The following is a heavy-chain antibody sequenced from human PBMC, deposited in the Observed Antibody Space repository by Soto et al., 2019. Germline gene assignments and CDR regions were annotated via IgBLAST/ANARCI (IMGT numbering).Heavy chain of an antibody. Sequence: PGGSLRLSCAASGFTFSSYWMSLVRQAPGKGLEWVANIKQDGSEKYYVDSVKGRFTISRDNAKNSLYLQMNSLRAEDTAVYYCATDSSGWIYYYGMDVWGQGTTVTVSS. CDR2: IKQDGSEK. J-gene: IGHJ6*02. CDR1: GFTFSSYW. D-gene: IGHD6-19*01. V-gene: IGHV3-7*03. CDR3: ATDSSGWIYYYGMDV.